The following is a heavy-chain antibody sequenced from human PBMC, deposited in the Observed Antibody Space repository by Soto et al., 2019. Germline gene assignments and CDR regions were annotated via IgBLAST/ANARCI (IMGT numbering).Heavy chain of an antibody. Sequence: GGSLRLSCAASGFTFSSYGMHWVRQAPGKGLEWVAVISYDGSNKYYADSVKGRFTISRDNSKNTLYLQMNSLRAEDTAVYYYAKDRSRSGSYYDFDYWGQGTLVTVSS. V-gene: IGHV3-30*18. CDR1: GFTFSSYG. J-gene: IGHJ4*02. D-gene: IGHD1-26*01. CDR2: ISYDGSNK. CDR3: AKDRSRSGSYYDFDY.